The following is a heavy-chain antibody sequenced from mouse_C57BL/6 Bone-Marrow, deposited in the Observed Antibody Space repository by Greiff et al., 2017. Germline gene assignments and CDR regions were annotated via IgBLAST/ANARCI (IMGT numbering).Heavy chain of an antibody. CDR1: GFNIKDDY. V-gene: IGHV14-4*01. CDR2: IDPENGDT. J-gene: IGHJ3*01. CDR3: TSLIYYDYGLFAY. Sequence: EVQLQQSGAELVRPGASVKLSCTASGFNIKDDYMPWVKQRPEQGLEWIGWIDPENGDTEYASKFQGKATVTADTTSNTAYLKLSSLTSEDTAVYYCTSLIYYDYGLFAYWGQGTLVTVSA. D-gene: IGHD2-4*01.